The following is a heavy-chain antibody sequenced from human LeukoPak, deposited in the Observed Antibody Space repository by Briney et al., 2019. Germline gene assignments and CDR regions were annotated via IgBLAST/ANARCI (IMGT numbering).Heavy chain of an antibody. CDR2: ISSSSSTI. D-gene: IGHD6-19*01. CDR1: GFTFSSYS. Sequence: GGSLGLSCAASGFTFSSYSMNWVRQAPGKGLEWVSYISSSSSTIYYADSVKGRFTISRDNAKNSLYLQMNSLRAEDTAVYYCATPPWYSSGWYPFDYWGQGTLVTVSS. J-gene: IGHJ4*02. V-gene: IGHV3-48*01. CDR3: ATPPWYSSGWYPFDY.